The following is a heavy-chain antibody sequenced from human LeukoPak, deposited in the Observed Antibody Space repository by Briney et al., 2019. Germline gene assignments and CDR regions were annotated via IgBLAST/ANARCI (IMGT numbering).Heavy chain of an antibody. CDR3: TRYSYGLYYFDY. CDR1: GFTFSNAW. D-gene: IGHD5-18*01. J-gene: IGHJ4*02. V-gene: IGHV3-15*01. Sequence: GGSLRLSCAASGFTFSNAWMSWVRQAPGKGLEWVGRIKSKTDGGTTDYAAPVKGRFTISRDDSKNTLYLQTNSLKTEDTAVYYCTRYSYGLYYFDYWGQGTLVTVSS. CDR2: IKSKTDGGTT.